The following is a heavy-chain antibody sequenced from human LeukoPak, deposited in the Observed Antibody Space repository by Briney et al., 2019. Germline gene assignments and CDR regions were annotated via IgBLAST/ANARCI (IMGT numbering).Heavy chain of an antibody. D-gene: IGHD1-26*01. CDR2: ISGSGTTT. V-gene: IGHV3-23*01. J-gene: IGHJ4*02. CDR3: AKEGNYYGTDY. CDR1: GCTFSNYA. Sequence: GGSLRLSCAASGCTFSNYALSWVRQAPGNGLEWVSAISGSGTTTYYADSVKGRFTISRDSSKNTLYLQMNSLRAEDTAAYYCAKEGNYYGTDYWGQGTLVTVSS.